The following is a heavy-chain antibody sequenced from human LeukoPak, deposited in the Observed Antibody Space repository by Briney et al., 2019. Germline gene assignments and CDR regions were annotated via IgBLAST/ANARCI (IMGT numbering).Heavy chain of an antibody. D-gene: IGHD1-26*01. J-gene: IGHJ4*02. CDR2: ISAYNGNT. CDR3: ARALSGSYYDPYFDY. Sequence: GASVKVSCKASGYTFTSYGISWVRQAPGQGLEWMGWISAYNGNTNYAQKLQGRVTMTTDTSTSTAYMELRSLRSDDTAVYYCARALSGSYYDPYFDYWGQGTLVTVSS. CDR1: GYTFTSYG. V-gene: IGHV1-18*01.